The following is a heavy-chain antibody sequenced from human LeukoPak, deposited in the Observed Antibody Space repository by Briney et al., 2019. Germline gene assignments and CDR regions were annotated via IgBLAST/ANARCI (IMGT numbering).Heavy chain of an antibody. CDR3: ARDRSTNYDYVWGSYRYLDAFDI. D-gene: IGHD3-16*02. J-gene: IGHJ3*02. CDR2: FDPEDGET. V-gene: IGHV1-24*01. Sequence: ASVKVSCKVSGYTLTELSMHWVRQAPGKGLDWMGGFDPEDGETIYAQKFQGRVTMTEDTSTDTAYMELSSLRSEDTAVYYCARDRSTNYDYVWGSYRYLDAFDIWGQGTMVTVSS. CDR1: GYTLTELS.